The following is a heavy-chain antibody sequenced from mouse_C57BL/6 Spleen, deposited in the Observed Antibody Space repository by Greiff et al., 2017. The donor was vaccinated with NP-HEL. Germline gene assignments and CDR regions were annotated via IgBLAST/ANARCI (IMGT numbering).Heavy chain of an antibody. D-gene: IGHD1-1*01. CDR3: ARGGIYYGSSYSY. J-gene: IGHJ2*01. Sequence: VQLQQSGAELMKPGASVKLSCKATGYTFTGYWIEWVKQRPGHGLEWIGEILPGSGSTNYNEKFKGKATLTADTSSNTAYMQLSSLTTEDSAIYYCARGGIYYGSSYSYWGQGTTLTVSS. CDR1: GYTFTGYW. V-gene: IGHV1-9*01. CDR2: ILPGSGST.